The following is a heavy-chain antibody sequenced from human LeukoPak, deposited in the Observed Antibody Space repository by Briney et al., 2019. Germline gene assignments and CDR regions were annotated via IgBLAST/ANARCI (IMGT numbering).Heavy chain of an antibody. D-gene: IGHD2-15*01. V-gene: IGHV3-30*18. CDR1: GFTFSSYG. CDR2: ISYDGSNK. CDR3: AKDTLRYCSGGSCYSDGFDY. Sequence: QPGRSLRLSCAASGFTFSSYGMHWVHQAPGKGLEWVAVISYDGSNKYYADSVKGRFTISRDNSKNTLYLQMNSLRAEDTAVYYCAKDTLRYCSGGSCYSDGFDYWGQGTLVTVSS. J-gene: IGHJ4*02.